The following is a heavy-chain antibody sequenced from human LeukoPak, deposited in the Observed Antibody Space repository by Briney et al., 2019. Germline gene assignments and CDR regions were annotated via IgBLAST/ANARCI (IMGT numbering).Heavy chain of an antibody. CDR1: GFTFRSYA. J-gene: IGHJ6*02. Sequence: PGGSLRLSCEASGFTFRSYAMTWVRQAPGKGLEWVSAISGSGAKTYYADSVKGRFTISRDNSKNTLYLQMNSLRAEDTAVYYCAKYGGAMVPLDVWGQGTTVTVSS. CDR2: ISGSGAKT. V-gene: IGHV3-23*01. D-gene: IGHD5-18*01. CDR3: AKYGGAMVPLDV.